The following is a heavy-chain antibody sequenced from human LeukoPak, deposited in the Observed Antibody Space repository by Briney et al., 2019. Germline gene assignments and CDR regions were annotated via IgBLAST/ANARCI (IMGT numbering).Heavy chain of an antibody. Sequence: GGSLRLSCAASGFTFSSYAMSWVRQAPGKGLEWVSAISGSGGSTYYADSVKGRFTISRDNSKNTLYLQMNSLRAEDTAVYYCARGFDFWSGYYTGSDYYGMDVWGQGTTVTVSS. CDR2: ISGSGGST. D-gene: IGHD3-3*01. J-gene: IGHJ6*02. V-gene: IGHV3-23*01. CDR3: ARGFDFWSGYYTGSDYYGMDV. CDR1: GFTFSSYA.